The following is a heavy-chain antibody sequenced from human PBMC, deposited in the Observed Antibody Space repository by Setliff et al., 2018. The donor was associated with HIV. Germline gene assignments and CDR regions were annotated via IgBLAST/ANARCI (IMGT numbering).Heavy chain of an antibody. D-gene: IGHD3-10*01. Sequence: SETLSLTCTVSGGSITRTPYYWGWIRQPPGKGLEWIGSIHHSGTAYDNPSLKSRVTISVDPSKNQILLRLSSVTAADTAVYYCARLSGGMVPNYWGQGALVTVS. CDR1: GGSITRTPYY. CDR2: IHHSGTA. CDR3: ARLSGGMVPNY. V-gene: IGHV4-39*01. J-gene: IGHJ4*02.